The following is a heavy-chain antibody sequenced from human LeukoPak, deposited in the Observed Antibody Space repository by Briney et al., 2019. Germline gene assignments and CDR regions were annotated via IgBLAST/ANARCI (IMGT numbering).Heavy chain of an antibody. D-gene: IGHD3-10*01. Sequence: SETLSLTCSVSGGAINNSNNYWGWIRQPPGKGLEWIGSIYYNGGAYYKPSLKSRVTISVDTSKNQFSLKVSSVTAADTAVYYCARSDGYGLVGIWGQGTMVTVSS. CDR2: IYYNGGA. CDR1: GGAINNSNNY. J-gene: IGHJ3*02. CDR3: ARSDGYGLVGI. V-gene: IGHV4-39*07.